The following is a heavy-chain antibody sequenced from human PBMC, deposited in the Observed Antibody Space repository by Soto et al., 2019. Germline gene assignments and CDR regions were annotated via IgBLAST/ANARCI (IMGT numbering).Heavy chain of an antibody. Sequence: EVQLLESGGGLVQPGGSLRLSCAASGFTFSSYAMSWVRQAPGKGLEWVSAISGSGGSTYYADSVKGRFTISRDNSKNTLYLQMNSLRAEDTAVYYCAKAAGFLEWLRLRNQEDFYYFDYWGQGTLVTVSS. CDR1: GFTFSSYA. CDR3: AKAAGFLEWLRLRNQEDFYYFDY. J-gene: IGHJ4*02. D-gene: IGHD3-3*01. CDR2: ISGSGGST. V-gene: IGHV3-23*01.